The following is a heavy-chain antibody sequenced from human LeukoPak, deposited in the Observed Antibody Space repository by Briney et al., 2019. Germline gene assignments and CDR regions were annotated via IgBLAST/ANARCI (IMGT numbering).Heavy chain of an antibody. CDR3: AMVRGTFDI. Sequence: SETLSLTCTVSGYSFSSGYYWGWIRQPPGKGLEWIGSIYHSGSTYYNPSLKSRVTISVDTSKNQFSLKLSSVTAADTAVYYCAMVRGTFDIWGQGTMVTVSS. CDR1: GYSFSSGYY. D-gene: IGHD3-10*01. V-gene: IGHV4-38-2*02. CDR2: IYHSGST. J-gene: IGHJ3*02.